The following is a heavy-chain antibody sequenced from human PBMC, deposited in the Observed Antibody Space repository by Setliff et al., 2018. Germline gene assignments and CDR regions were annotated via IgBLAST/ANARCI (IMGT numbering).Heavy chain of an antibody. D-gene: IGHD3-22*01. J-gene: IGHJ4*02. CDR1: GFSISSGYY. CDR2: INHRGST. CDR3: ARGGYFGYNADY. Sequence: SETLSLTCAVSGFSISSGYYWGWIRQPPGKGLEWIGEINHRGSTNYNPSLKSRVTISIDTSKDQFSLTVTSVTAADTAMYYCARGGYFGYNADYWGQGILVTVSS. V-gene: IGHV4-38-2*01.